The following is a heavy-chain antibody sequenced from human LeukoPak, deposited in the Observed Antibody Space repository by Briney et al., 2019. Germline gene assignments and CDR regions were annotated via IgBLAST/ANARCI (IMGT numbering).Heavy chain of an antibody. CDR3: ARTGTKSYYYYGMDV. D-gene: IGHD3-10*01. J-gene: IGHJ6*02. V-gene: IGHV1-2*02. CDR2: INPSSGGT. Sequence: ASVKVSCKASGYTFTGYYMHWVRQAPGQGLEWMGWINPSSGGTNYAQKFQGRVTMTRGTSISTAYMELSRLRSDDTAVYYCARTGTKSYYYYGMDVWGQGTTVTVSS. CDR1: GYTFTGYY.